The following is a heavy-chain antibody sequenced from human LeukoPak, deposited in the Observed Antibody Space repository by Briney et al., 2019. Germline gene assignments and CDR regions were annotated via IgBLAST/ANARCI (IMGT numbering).Heavy chain of an antibody. CDR1: GFTFSGYL. Sequence: PGGSLRLSCAASGFTFSGYLMSGVRQAPGKGLEWLANIKEEGSEKYYVDSVKGRFIISRDNAKNSLYLQMNSVRAEDTAVYYCARDSSAAPHSYWGQGTLVTVFS. V-gene: IGHV3-7*01. CDR2: IKEEGSEK. CDR3: ARDSSAAPHSY. D-gene: IGHD2-15*01. J-gene: IGHJ4*02.